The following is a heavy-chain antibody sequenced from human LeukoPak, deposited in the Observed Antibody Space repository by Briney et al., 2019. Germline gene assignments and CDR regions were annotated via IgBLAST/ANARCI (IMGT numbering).Heavy chain of an antibody. V-gene: IGHV3-23*01. CDR1: GFTFGSYA. Sequence: GGSLRLSCAASGFTFGSYAMSWVRQAPGKGLEWVSGISGSGGSTYYADSVKGRFTIARDNSKNTLYLQMNSLRAEDMALYYCAEDGGIAAAEYYFDYWGQGTLVTVSS. J-gene: IGHJ4*02. CDR3: AEDGGIAAAEYYFDY. CDR2: ISGSGGST. D-gene: IGHD6-13*01.